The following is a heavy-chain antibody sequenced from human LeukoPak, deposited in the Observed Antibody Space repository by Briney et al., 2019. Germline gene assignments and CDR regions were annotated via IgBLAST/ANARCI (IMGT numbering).Heavy chain of an antibody. J-gene: IGHJ5*02. V-gene: IGHV3-30*02. D-gene: IGHD1-26*01. CDR1: GFIFSNYG. CDR3: ARERTGATNHWFDP. Sequence: GGSLRLSCAVSGFIFSNYGMHWVRQAPGKGLEGVAFIRYDGSNKYYADSVKGRFTISRDNAKNSLYLQMNSLRAEDTAVYYCARERTGATNHWFDPWGQGTLVTVSS. CDR2: IRYDGSNK.